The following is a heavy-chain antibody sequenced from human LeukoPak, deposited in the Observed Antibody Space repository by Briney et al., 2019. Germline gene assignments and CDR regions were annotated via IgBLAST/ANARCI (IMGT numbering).Heavy chain of an antibody. CDR3: ARGGSSGYDPFDY. V-gene: IGHV4-59*11. CDR2: IFYSGST. CDR1: GGSISSHY. Sequence: SETLSLTCTVSGGSISSHYWSWIRQPPGKGLEWIGYIFYSGSTNYNPSLKSRVTISVDTSKNQFSLKVTSVTAADTAVYYCARGGSSGYDPFDYWGQGTLVIVSS. D-gene: IGHD5-12*01. J-gene: IGHJ4*02.